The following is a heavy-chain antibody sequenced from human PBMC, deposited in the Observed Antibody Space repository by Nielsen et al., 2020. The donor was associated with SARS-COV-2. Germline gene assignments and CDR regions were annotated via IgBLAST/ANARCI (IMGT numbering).Heavy chain of an antibody. CDR3: ARNIAAAGPAFDY. CDR1: GYSFTSYW. V-gene: IGHV5-51*01. D-gene: IGHD6-13*01. J-gene: IGHJ4*02. Sequence: GESLKISCQGSGYSFTSYWIGWVRQMPGKGLEWMGIIYPGDSDTRYSPSFQGQVTISADKSISTAYLQWSSLKASDTAMYYCARNIAAAGPAFDYWGQGTLVTVSS. CDR2: IYPGDSDT.